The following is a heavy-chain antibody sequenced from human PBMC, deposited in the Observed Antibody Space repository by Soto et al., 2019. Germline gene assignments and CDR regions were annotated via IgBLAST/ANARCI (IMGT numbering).Heavy chain of an antibody. Sequence: SLRLSCAPAAFTFSSYGTNWVRQAPGNGLERVAAMWYDGPNENYADSVKGRFTISRDNSKGSLYLQMNSLRDEDTGVYYCARTDGSSRTGASDLVRATSLCYRGHGSRGTVGS. V-gene: IGHV3-33*01. CDR2: MWYDGPNE. J-gene: IGHJ4*03. D-gene: IGHD3-22*01. CDR1: AFTFSSYG. CDR3: ARTDGSSRTGASDLVRATSLCY.